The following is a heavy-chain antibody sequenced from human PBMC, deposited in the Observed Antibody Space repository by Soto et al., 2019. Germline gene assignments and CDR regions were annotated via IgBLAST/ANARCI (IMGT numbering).Heavy chain of an antibody. CDR1: GFTFSIYS. CDR2: ISGSGGST. J-gene: IGHJ3*02. V-gene: IGHV3-23*01. CDR3: AKDSTSI. Sequence: EVQLLESGGGLVQPGGSLRISCAASGFTFSIYSMTWVRQAPGKGLEWVSTISGSGGSTYYTDSVKGRFTISRDNSKNPLFLQLNSLRAEDTSVYYCAKDSTSIWGQGTMVTVSS.